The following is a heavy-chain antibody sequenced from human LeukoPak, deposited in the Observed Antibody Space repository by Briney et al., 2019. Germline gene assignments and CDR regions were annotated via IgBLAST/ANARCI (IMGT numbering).Heavy chain of an antibody. CDR1: GGTFSDYV. Sequence: GASVKVSYKASGGTFSDYVISWVRQAPGQGLNWMGGISPLLGASKHTQNFHDRVTITADESTTTAYMELSDLRSADTAVYYCATYDVLTGFEYWGQGTLVTVSS. D-gene: IGHD3-9*01. V-gene: IGHV1-69*13. J-gene: IGHJ4*02. CDR3: ATYDVLTGFEY. CDR2: ISPLLGAS.